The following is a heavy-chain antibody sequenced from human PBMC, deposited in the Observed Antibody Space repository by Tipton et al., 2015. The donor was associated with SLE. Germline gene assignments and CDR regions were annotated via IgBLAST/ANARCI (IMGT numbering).Heavy chain of an antibody. Sequence: TLSLTCTVSSGSLSNYYWSWIRQPPGKGLEWIGHIYYSGSTNYNPSLKSRVTISIETSKNQFSLRLSPVTDVDTAVYYCARTAGRSVKLWYFDLWGRGTLVTVSS. CDR1: SGSLSNYY. D-gene: IGHD5-18*01. CDR3: ARTAGRSVKLWYFDL. V-gene: IGHV4-59*12. J-gene: IGHJ2*01. CDR2: IYYSGST.